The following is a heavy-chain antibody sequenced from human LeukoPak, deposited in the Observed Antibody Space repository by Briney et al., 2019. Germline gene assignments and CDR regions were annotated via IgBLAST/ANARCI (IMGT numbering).Heavy chain of an antibody. CDR1: GFTFSSYA. J-gene: IGHJ4*02. V-gene: IGHV3-23*01. CDR2: ISGNGGST. CDR3: AKFDGSELRFLEWLLFDY. D-gene: IGHD3-3*01. Sequence: GGSLRLYCAASGFTFSSYAMSWVRQAPGKGLELVQAISGNGGSTYYADSVKGRFTISRDNPKNTLYLQMNSLRAEDTAVYYCAKFDGSELRFLEWLLFDYWGQGTLVTVSS.